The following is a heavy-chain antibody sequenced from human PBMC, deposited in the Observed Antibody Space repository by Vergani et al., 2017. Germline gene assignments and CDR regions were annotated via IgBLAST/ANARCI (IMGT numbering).Heavy chain of an antibody. V-gene: IGHV3-72*01. CDR2: SRDKTKSYTT. J-gene: IGHJ4*02. Sequence: VQLVESGGGVVQPGRSLRLSCAASGFTFSNYGMHWVRQAPGKGLEWVGRSRDKTKSYTTEYAASVKGRFTISRDDSKNSLYLQMNSLKTEDTAVYYCARAHRAGGTTHFDYWGQGTLVTVSS. D-gene: IGHD1-1*01. CDR3: ARAHRAGGTTHFDY. CDR1: GFTFSNYG.